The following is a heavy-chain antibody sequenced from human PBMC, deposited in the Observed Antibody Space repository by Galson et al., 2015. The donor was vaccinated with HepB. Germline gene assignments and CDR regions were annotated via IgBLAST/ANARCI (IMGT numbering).Heavy chain of an antibody. Sequence: LRLSCAASGFNFNDHAMHWVRPAPGKGLEWLAVISSDGSHEYFADSVKGRFTVSRDNSKTTLSLQMNSLRPGDSALYYCARDLGSGGDYYYYGMDLWGQGTSVTVSS. CDR2: ISSDGSHE. D-gene: IGHD6-19*01. CDR1: GFNFNDHA. CDR3: ARDLGSGGDYYYYGMDL. V-gene: IGHV3-30-3*01. J-gene: IGHJ6*02.